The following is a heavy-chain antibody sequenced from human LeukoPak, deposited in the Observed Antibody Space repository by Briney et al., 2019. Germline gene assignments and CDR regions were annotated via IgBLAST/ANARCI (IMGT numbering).Heavy chain of an antibody. Sequence: ASVKVSCKASGYTFTGYYMHWVRQAPGQGLEWMGRINPNSGGTNYAQKFQGGVTMTRDTSISTAYMELSRLRSDDTAVYYCARDCSSTSCYGYWGQGTLVTVSS. V-gene: IGHV1-2*06. J-gene: IGHJ4*02. CDR2: INPNSGGT. CDR3: ARDCSSTSCYGY. CDR1: GYTFTGYY. D-gene: IGHD2-2*01.